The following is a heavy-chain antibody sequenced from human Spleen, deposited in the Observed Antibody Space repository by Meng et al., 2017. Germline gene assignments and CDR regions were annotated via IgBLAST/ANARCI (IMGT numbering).Heavy chain of an antibody. J-gene: IGHJ1*01. CDR3: ARPRFSSSWQYFQH. Sequence: VRLVQSGAEVKMPGSSVKVSCKVSGGTFSSYAISWVRQAPGQGLEWMGIIHPADSDTRYSPSFQGQVTISADKSISTAYLQWSSLKASDTAMYYCARPRFSSSWQYFQHWGQGTLVTASS. CDR1: GGTFSSYA. D-gene: IGHD6-13*01. CDR2: IHPADSDT. V-gene: IGHV5-51*01.